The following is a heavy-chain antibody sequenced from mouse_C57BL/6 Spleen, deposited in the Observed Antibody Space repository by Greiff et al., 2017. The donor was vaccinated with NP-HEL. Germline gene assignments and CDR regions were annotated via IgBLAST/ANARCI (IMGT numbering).Heavy chain of an antibody. V-gene: IGHV14-2*01. J-gene: IGHJ2*01. D-gene: IGHD1-1*01. CDR3: ARDYYGSSYDIDY. CDR2: IDPEDGET. Sequence: VQLKESGAELVKPGASVKLSCTASGFNIKDYYMHWVKQRTEQGLEWIGRIDPEDGETKYAPKFQGKATITADTSSNTAYLQLSSLTSEDTAVYYWARDYYGSSYDIDYWGQGTTLTVSS. CDR1: GFNIKDYY.